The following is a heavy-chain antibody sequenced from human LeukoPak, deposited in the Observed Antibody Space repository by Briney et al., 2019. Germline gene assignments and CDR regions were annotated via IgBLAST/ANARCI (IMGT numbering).Heavy chain of an antibody. V-gene: IGHV3-23*01. D-gene: IGHD2-15*01. J-gene: IGHJ4*02. CDR1: GLMFSNFA. Sequence: PGGSLRLSCAASGLMFSNFAMSWVRQAPGKGLEWVSAISVSGDSTYYADSVKGRFTISRDNAKNSLYLQMNSLRAEDTAVYYCARDMGGGWGQGTLVTVSS. CDR3: ARDMGGG. CDR2: ISVSGDST.